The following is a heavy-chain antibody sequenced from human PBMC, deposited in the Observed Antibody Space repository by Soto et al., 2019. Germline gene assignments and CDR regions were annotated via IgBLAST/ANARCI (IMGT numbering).Heavy chain of an antibody. J-gene: IGHJ6*02. V-gene: IGHV4-31*03. D-gene: IGHD4-17*01. CDR2: IYYSGSN. CDR3: ARLDYGDYYYYYYYGMDV. Sequence: QVQLQESGPGLVKPSQTLSLTCTVSGGSISSGGYYWSWIRQQPGKGLEWIGYIYYSGSNYYNPLXKSRVPISVDXXKXQXSLKLSSVTAADTAVYYWARLDYGDYYYYYYYGMDVWGQGTTVTVS. CDR1: GGSISSGGYY.